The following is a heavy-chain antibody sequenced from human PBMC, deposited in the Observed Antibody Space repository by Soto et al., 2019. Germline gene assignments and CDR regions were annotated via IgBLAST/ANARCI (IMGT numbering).Heavy chain of an antibody. Sequence: SETLSLTCTVSGGSISSYYWSWIRQPPGKGLEWIGYIYYSGSTNYNPSLKSRVTISVDTSKNQFSLQLSSVTAADTAVYYCARGASPYRSSSVGFDYWGQGTLVTVSS. J-gene: IGHJ4*02. V-gene: IGHV4-59*01. CDR3: ARGASPYRSSSVGFDY. CDR2: IYYSGST. D-gene: IGHD6-6*01. CDR1: GGSISSYY.